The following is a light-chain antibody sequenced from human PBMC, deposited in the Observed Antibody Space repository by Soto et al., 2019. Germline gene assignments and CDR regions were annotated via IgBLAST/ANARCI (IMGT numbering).Light chain of an antibody. V-gene: IGKV3-20*01. J-gene: IGKJ1*01. CDR2: GAS. Sequence: EIVLTQSPGTLSLSPGERATLSCRASQTVSSARLAWFQQKPGQAPRLLIYGASSTAPGIPDRFSGSGSETDFTLTITRLESEDFAVYSCHQYGSSPWTFGQGTKVEIK. CDR3: HQYGSSPWT. CDR1: QTVSSAR.